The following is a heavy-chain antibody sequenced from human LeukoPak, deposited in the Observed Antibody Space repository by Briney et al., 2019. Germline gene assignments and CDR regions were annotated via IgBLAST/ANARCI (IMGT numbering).Heavy chain of an antibody. Sequence: GGSLRLSCAASGFTFSDYYMSWIRQAPGKGLEWVSYISSSSSCTNYADSVKGRFTISRDNAKNSLYLQMNSLRAEDTAVYYCAREEMATPHDAFDIWGQGTMVTVSS. CDR3: AREEMATPHDAFDI. CDR2: ISSSSSCT. J-gene: IGHJ3*02. V-gene: IGHV3-11*05. D-gene: IGHD5-24*01. CDR1: GFTFSDYY.